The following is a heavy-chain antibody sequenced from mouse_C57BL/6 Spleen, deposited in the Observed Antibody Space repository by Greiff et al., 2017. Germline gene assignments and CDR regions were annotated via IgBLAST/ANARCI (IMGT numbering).Heavy chain of an antibody. CDR1: GFTFSDYY. V-gene: IGHV5-12*01. CDR2: ISNGGGST. CDR3: ARGVLNYFDY. J-gene: IGHJ2*01. Sequence: DVQLVESGGGLVQPGGSLKLSCAASGFTFSDYYMYWVRQTPEKRLEWVAYISNGGGSTYYPDTVKGRFTISRDNAKNTLYLQMSRLKSEDTAMYYCARGVLNYFDYWGQGTTLTVSS.